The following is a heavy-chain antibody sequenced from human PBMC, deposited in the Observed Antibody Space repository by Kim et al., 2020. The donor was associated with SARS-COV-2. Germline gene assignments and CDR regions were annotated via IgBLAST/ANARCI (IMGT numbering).Heavy chain of an antibody. D-gene: IGHD5-12*01. V-gene: IGHV3-23*01. J-gene: IGHJ4*02. Sequence: DSVKGRFTISRDNSKNTLYLQMNSLRAEDTAVYYCAKDAPYSGYDSPFDYWGQGTLVTVSS. CDR3: AKDAPYSGYDSPFDY.